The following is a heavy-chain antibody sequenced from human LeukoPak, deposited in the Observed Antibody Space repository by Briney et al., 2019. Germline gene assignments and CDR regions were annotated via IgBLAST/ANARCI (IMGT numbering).Heavy chain of an antibody. J-gene: IGHJ3*01. V-gene: IGHV3-15*01. CDR3: AAVGEWLSNAFNL. Sequence: GGSLRLSCAASGFSISIAWMSWVRQAPGKGLEWVGRIKSKGDGETRDYATPVKDRFIISRDDSKNMLYLQMNSLKAEDTAIYYCAAVGEWLSNAFNLWGQGTMVTVSA. CDR1: GFSISIAW. CDR2: IKSKGDGETR. D-gene: IGHD3-22*01.